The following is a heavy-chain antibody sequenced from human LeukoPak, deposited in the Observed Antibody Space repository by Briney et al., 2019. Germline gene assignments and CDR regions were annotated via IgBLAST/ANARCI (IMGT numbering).Heavy chain of an antibody. CDR2: IHHSAST. CDR1: GYSISSGFY. CDR3: ARGPIGAVAGPLRFDP. D-gene: IGHD6-19*01. J-gene: IGHJ5*02. V-gene: IGHV4-38-2*02. Sequence: PSETLSLTCSVSGYSISSGFYWGWIRQPPGKGLEWIGSIHHSASTYYNPSLKSRVTISVDTSKNQFSLKLSSVTAADTAVYYCARGPIGAVAGPLRFDPWGQGTLVTVSS.